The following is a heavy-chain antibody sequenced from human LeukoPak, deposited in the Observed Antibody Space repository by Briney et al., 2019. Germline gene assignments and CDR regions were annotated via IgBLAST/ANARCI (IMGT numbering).Heavy chain of an antibody. CDR2: MNPNSGNT. V-gene: IGHV1-8*01. J-gene: IGHJ4*02. D-gene: IGHD2-15*01. CDR3: ARDGQYCSGGSCYSDY. Sequence: ASVKVSCKASGYTFTSYDINWVRQATGQGLGWMGWMNPNSGNTGYAQKFQGRVTMTRNTSISTAYMELSSLRSEDTAVYYCARDGQYCSGGSCYSDYWGQGTLVTVSS. CDR1: GYTFTSYD.